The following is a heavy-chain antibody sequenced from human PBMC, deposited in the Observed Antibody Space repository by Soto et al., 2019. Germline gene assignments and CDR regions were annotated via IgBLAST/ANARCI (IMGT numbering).Heavy chain of an antibody. CDR2: ISDGGSP. J-gene: IGHJ3*01. Sequence: SEAQSITCDVSVGALRTYWWSCFRQSPRKRREWIGYISDGGSPNYNPSIKSRVTISVDTSKKQVSLKLSSVSAPDTARYFCAGYCSSSNCPEDYYFALEVWGQGPTVPVSS. CDR1: VGALRTYW. V-gene: IGHV4-59*01. CDR3: AGYCSSSNCPEDYYFALEV. D-gene: IGHD2-2*01.